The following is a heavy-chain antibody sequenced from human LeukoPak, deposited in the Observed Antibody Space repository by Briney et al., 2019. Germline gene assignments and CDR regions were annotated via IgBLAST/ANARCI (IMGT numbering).Heavy chain of an antibody. D-gene: IGHD3-3*01. CDR3: ARAPHLYDFWSGYCDY. J-gene: IGHJ4*02. Sequence: ASVKVSCKTSGYTFTSYGISWVRQAPGQGLEWMGWISAYNGNTNYAQKLQGRVTMTTDTSTSTAYMELRSLRSDDTAVYYCARAPHLYDFWSGYCDYWGQGTLVTVSS. CDR2: ISAYNGNT. CDR1: GYTFTSYG. V-gene: IGHV1-18*01.